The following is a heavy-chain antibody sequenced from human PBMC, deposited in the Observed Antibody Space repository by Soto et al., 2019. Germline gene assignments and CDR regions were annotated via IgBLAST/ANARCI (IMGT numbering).Heavy chain of an antibody. Sequence: LSLTCTVSGGSITTYYWSWIRQPPGKGLEWIGEINHSGSTNYNPSLKSRVTISVDPSKNQFSLKLSSVTAADTAVYYCARVKPSGYYYSYYYYYGMDVWGQGTTVTVSS. CDR1: GGSITTYY. CDR3: ARVKPSGYYYSYYYYYGMDV. CDR2: INHSGST. D-gene: IGHD3-22*01. J-gene: IGHJ6*02. V-gene: IGHV4-34*01.